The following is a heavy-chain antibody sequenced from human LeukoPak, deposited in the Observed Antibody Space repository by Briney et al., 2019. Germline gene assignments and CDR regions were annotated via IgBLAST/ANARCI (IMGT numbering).Heavy chain of an antibody. CDR1: GFTVSSTY. V-gene: IGHV3-53*01. CDR2: IYSGGST. D-gene: IGHD2-15*01. Sequence: GGSLRLSCAASGFTVSSTYKSWVRQAPGKGLEWVSVIYSGGSTYYADSVKGRFTISRDNSKNTLYLQMNSLRAEDTAVYYCARDLSGGNYFDYWGQGTLVTVSS. CDR3: ARDLSGGNYFDY. J-gene: IGHJ4*02.